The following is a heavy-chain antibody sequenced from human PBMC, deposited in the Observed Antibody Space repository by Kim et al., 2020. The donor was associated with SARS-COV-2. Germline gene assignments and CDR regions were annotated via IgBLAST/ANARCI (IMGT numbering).Heavy chain of an antibody. Sequence: GGSLRLSCAASGFTFSAYAMLWVRQAPGKGPEWVAVISSDGSYKFYADFVKGRFTISRDSSKNTLYLQMNSLRAEDTAVYYCARPGVVGPTYWFDPWGQGTLVTVSS. CDR1: GFTFSAYA. CDR2: ISSDGSYK. V-gene: IGHV3-30*14. J-gene: IGHJ5*02. CDR3: ARPGVVGPTYWFDP. D-gene: IGHD1-26*01.